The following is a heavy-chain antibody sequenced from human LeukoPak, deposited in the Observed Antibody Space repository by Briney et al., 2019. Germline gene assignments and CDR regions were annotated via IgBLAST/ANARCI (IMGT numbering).Heavy chain of an antibody. CDR1: GYTFSSYH. Sequence: ASVKVSCKASGYTFSSYHIHWVRQAPGQGLEWMGLINPSGGSTKYAQKFHGRVTMTRDTSTNTVYMELSSLRSEDTALYYCARDDDGGYGFDYWGQGTLVTVSS. J-gene: IGHJ4*02. CDR2: INPSGGST. CDR3: ARDDDGGYGFDY. D-gene: IGHD3-16*01. V-gene: IGHV1-46*01.